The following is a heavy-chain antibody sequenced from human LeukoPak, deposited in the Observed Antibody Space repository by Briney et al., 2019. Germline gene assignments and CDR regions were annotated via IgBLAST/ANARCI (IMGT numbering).Heavy chain of an antibody. CDR3: ARDYSLNDFDY. Sequence: ASVKVSCKSSGYTFTDHFIHWVRQAPGQGLEWVGEINPYNGYTKYAWRLQGRVTMTRDTSISTAFMEVSGLTSDDTAVYYCARDYSLNDFDYWGQGTLSPSPQ. CDR1: GYTFTDHF. J-gene: IGHJ4*02. D-gene: IGHD1-1*01. V-gene: IGHV1-2*02. CDR2: INPYNGYT.